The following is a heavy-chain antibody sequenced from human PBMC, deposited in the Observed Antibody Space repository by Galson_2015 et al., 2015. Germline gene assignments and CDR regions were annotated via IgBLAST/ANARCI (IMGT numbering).Heavy chain of an antibody. J-gene: IGHJ4*02. CDR2: IKQDGSEK. CDR3: ARYNGCGGDY. Sequence: SLKLFCAASGFTFSSYWMRWVRQDAGTGLEWVANIKQDGSEKYYVDSGKGRFTISIDNAKNSLYLQMNSLRAEDTSVYYCARYNGCGGDYWGQGTLVTVSS. D-gene: IGHD2-21*01. CDR1: GFTFSSYW. V-gene: IGHV3-7*01.